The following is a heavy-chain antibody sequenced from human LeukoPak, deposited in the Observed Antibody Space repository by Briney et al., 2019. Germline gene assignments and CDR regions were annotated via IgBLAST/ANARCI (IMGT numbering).Heavy chain of an antibody. CDR1: GYTFTSYG. CDR2: ISAYNGNT. CDR3: ARVGITMVRGVKSSGFLDP. D-gene: IGHD3-10*01. J-gene: IGHJ5*02. Sequence: GTSVKVSCKASGYTFTSYGISWVRQAPGQGLEWMGWISAYNGNTNYAQKLQGRVTMTTDTSTSTAYMELRSLRSDDTAVYYCARVGITMVRGVKSSGFLDPWGQGTLVTVSS. V-gene: IGHV1-18*01.